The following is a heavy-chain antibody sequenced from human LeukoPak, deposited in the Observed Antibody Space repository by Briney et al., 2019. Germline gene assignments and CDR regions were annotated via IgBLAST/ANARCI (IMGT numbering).Heavy chain of an antibody. V-gene: IGHV4-34*01. CDR1: GGSFSGDF. CDR3: ARMTSSGWYAAGYYFDY. Sequence: SETLSLTCAVYGGSFSGDFWSWIRQSPGKGLERIGEINHGGSTTYNPSLQSRVTISVDTSKNQFSLKMSSVTAADTAVYYCARMTSSGWYAAGYYFDYWGQGTLVTVSS. J-gene: IGHJ4*02. CDR2: INHGGST. D-gene: IGHD6-19*01.